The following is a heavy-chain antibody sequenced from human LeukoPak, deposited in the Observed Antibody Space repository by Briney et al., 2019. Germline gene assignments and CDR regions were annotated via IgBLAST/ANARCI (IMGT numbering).Heavy chain of an antibody. J-gene: IGHJ4*02. D-gene: IGHD3-9*01. CDR3: ASRKHYYDILTGYDY. CDR2: INHSGST. Sequence: SETLSLTCAVYGGSFSGYYWSWIRQPPGKGLEWIGEINHSGSTNYNPSLKSRVTISVDTSKNQFSLRLSSVTAADTAVYYCASRKHYYDILTGYDYWGQGTLVTVSS. CDR1: GGSFSGYY. V-gene: IGHV4-34*01.